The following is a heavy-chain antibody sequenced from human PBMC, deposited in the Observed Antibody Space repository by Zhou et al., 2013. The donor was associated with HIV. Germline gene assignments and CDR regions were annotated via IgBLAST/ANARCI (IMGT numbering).Heavy chain of an antibody. CDR2: IIPMFDTV. CDR3: ARAYDILTGYYID. D-gene: IGHD3-9*01. V-gene: IGHV1-69*05. CDR1: GGTFSTYA. J-gene: IGHJ4*02. Sequence: QVQLVQSGAEVKKPGSSVKVSCKASGGTFSTYAISWVRQAPGQGLEWMGGIIPMFDTVNYAQKFQGRVTITTEYSTTTAYMELSSLRSEDTAVYYCARAYDILTGYYIDWGQGTLVTVSS.